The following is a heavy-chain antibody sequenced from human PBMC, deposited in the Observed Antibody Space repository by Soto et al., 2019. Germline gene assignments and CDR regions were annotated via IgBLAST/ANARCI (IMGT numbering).Heavy chain of an antibody. D-gene: IGHD3-10*01. Sequence: GGSLRLSCGASGFSFDDYAMHWVRQAPGKGLEWVTGISWNSGTIGYADSVRGRFTISRDNAKNSLYLQMNSLRAEDTALYYCARDVWSRASGPPDSGGRGTLVTVSP. J-gene: IGHJ4*02. CDR3: ARDVWSRASGPPDS. CDR2: ISWNSGTI. V-gene: IGHV3-9*01. CDR1: GFSFDDYA.